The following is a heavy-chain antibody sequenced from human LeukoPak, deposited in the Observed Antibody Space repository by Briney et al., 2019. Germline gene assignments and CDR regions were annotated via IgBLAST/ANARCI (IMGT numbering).Heavy chain of an antibody. J-gene: IGHJ4*02. CDR3: AKNRGYCSGGSCYGDY. V-gene: IGHV3-23*01. CDR2: ISGSGGST. D-gene: IGHD2-15*01. Sequence: TGGSLRLSCAASGFTFSSYAMSWVRQAPGKGLEWVSAISGSGGSTYYADSVKGRFTISRDISKNTLYLQMNSLRVGDTAVYYCAKNRGYCSGGSCYGDYWGQGTLVTVSS. CDR1: GFTFSSYA.